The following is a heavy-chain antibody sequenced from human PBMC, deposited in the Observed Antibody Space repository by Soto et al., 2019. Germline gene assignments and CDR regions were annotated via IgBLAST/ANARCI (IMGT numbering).Heavy chain of an antibody. CDR3: AREKERAAAVGY. Sequence: ASVKVSCKASGYTFTVYYMHWGRQAPGQGLEWMGWINPNSGGTNYAQKFQGRVTMTRDTSISTAYMELSRLRSDDTAVYYCAREKERAAAVGYWGQGTLVTVAS. J-gene: IGHJ4*02. CDR1: GYTFTVYY. V-gene: IGHV1-2*02. D-gene: IGHD6-13*01. CDR2: INPNSGGT.